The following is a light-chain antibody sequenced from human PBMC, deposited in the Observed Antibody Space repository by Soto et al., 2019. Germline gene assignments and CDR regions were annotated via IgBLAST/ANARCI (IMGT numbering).Light chain of an antibody. J-gene: IGLJ3*02. Sequence: QSALTQPPSASGSPGQSVTISCTGTSSDVGGYNYVSWHQQHPGKAPKLMIYEVSNRPSGVPDRFSGSKSDNTASLTVSGLRAEDEADYYCKSYAGSNTWVFGGGTKLTVL. CDR2: EVS. CDR1: SSDVGGYNY. CDR3: KSYAGSNTWV. V-gene: IGLV2-8*01.